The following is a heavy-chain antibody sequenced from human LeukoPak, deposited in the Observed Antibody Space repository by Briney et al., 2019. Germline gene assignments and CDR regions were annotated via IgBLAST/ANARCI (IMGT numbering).Heavy chain of an antibody. J-gene: IGHJ6*02. D-gene: IGHD2/OR15-2a*01. V-gene: IGHV3-23*01. CDR1: AFTLSSDA. Sequence: GGSLRLSCAASAFTLSSDAMSWVRQAPGKGLEWVSIISGSGGTTYYADSVKGRFTISRDNSKNTLYLQMSSLRAEDTAIYYCAALSLGDVWGQGTTVSVSS. CDR3: AALSLGDV. CDR2: ISGSGGTT.